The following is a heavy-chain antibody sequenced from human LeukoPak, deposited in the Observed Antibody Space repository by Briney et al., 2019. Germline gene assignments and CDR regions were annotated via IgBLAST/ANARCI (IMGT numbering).Heavy chain of an antibody. J-gene: IGHJ3*02. V-gene: IGHV1-2*02. CDR1: GYTFTGYY. D-gene: IGHD3-3*01. CDR3: ARGRFLEWLLSMGDAFDI. Sequence: ASVKASCKASGYTFTGYYMHWVRQAPGQGLEWMGWINPNSGGTNYAQKCQGRVTMPKDTSISTAYMELSRLRSDDTAVYYCARGRFLEWLLSMGDAFDIWGQGTMVTVSS. CDR2: INPNSGGT.